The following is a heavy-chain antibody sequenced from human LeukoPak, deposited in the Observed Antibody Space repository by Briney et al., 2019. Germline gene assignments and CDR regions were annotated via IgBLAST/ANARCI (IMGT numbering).Heavy chain of an antibody. CDR3: ARGGLNSGWYG. CDR2: IYYSGST. Sequence: SETLSLTCTVSGGSISSHYWSWIRQPPGKGLEWIGYIYYSGSTNYNPSLKSRVTISVDTSKNQFSLKLSSVTAADTAVYYCARGGLNSGWYGWGQGTLVTVSS. J-gene: IGHJ4*02. D-gene: IGHD6-19*01. V-gene: IGHV4-59*11. CDR1: GGSISSHY.